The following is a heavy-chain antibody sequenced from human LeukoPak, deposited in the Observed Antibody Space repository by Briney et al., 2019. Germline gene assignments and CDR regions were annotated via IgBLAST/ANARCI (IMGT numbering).Heavy chain of an antibody. V-gene: IGHV4-38-2*01. J-gene: IGHJ4*02. D-gene: IGHD1-26*01. Sequence: SETLSLTCAVSGYSISSGYYWGWIRQPPGKGLEWIGSIYHSGSTYYSPSLKSRVTISVDTSKNQFSLKLSSVTAADTAVYYCARSHPTLPLWGQGTLVTVSS. CDR1: GYSISSGYY. CDR2: IYHSGST. CDR3: ARSHPTLPL.